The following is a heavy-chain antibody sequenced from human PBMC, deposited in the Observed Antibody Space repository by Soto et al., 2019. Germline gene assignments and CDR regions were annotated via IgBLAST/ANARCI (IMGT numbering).Heavy chain of an antibody. V-gene: IGHV3-33*01. CDR2: IWYDGSNK. CDR1: GFTFSSYG. J-gene: IGHJ4*02. CDR3: ARDELGELHY. D-gene: IGHD1-26*01. Sequence: GGSLRLSGAASGFTFSSYGMHGVRRAPGKGGEGVAVIWYDGSNKYYADSVKGRFTISRDNSKNTLYLQMNSLRAEDTAVYYCARDELGELHYWGQGTLVTVSS.